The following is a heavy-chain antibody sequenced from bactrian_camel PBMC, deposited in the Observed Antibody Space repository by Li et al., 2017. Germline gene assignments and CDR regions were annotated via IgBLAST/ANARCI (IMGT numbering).Heavy chain of an antibody. Sequence: VQLVESGGGSVQAGGSLRLSCAASGFAFSSYYMSWVRQVPGKGLEWLSSIHSNGTNTHYANSVKGRFTISRDNTKNTVTLQMNSLKPEDTAMYYCVRAVRLATIMDVAWGAMDTWGKGTQVTVS. CDR2: IHSNGTNT. CDR1: GFAFSSYY. D-gene: IGHD3*01. V-gene: IGHV3-2*01. J-gene: IGHJ7*01.